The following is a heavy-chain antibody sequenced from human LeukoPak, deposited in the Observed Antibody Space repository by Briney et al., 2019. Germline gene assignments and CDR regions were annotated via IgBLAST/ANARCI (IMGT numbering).Heavy chain of an antibody. D-gene: IGHD1-26*01. V-gene: IGHV4-4*02. CDR2: VHLNGAT. CDR1: GGSIMTTNW. CDR3: TRESGAFSPLGF. Sequence: SGSLSLTCAVSGGSIMTTNWWSWVRQPPGKGLEWIGEVHLNGATNYNPSLESRVSMSIDTSKNQMSLKLTSVTAADTAIYYCTRESGAFSPLGFWGQGSPVTVSS. J-gene: IGHJ1*01.